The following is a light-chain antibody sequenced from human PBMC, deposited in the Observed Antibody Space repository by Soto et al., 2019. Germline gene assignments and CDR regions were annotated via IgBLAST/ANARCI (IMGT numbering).Light chain of an antibody. CDR2: DTS. Sequence: EVVLTQSPATLSLSPGESATLSCRASESVGTYLAWYQQRPGQAPRLVIYDTSSRATGIPARFSGSGSGTDFTLTISSLEPEDFAVYYCQQGGNRPPRTFGQGTKVDI. CDR1: ESVGTY. J-gene: IGKJ1*01. V-gene: IGKV3-11*01. CDR3: QQGGNRPPRT.